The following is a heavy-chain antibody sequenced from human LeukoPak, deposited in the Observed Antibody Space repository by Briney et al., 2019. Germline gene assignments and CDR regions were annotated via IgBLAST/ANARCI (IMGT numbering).Heavy chain of an antibody. CDR2: INHSGST. J-gene: IGHJ3*02. Sequence: PSETLSLTCAVYGGSFSGYYWSWLRQPPGKGLEWIGEINHSGSTNYNPSLKSRVTISVDTSKNQFSLKLSSVTAADTAVYYCASAGASNLSPFDIWGQGTMVTVSS. CDR1: GGSFSGYY. CDR3: ASAGASNLSPFDI. V-gene: IGHV4-34*01.